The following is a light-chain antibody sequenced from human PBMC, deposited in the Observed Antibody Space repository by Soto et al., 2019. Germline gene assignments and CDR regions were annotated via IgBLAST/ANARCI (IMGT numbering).Light chain of an antibody. CDR1: QSISSW. V-gene: IGKV1-5*01. J-gene: IGKJ1*01. CDR2: DAS. CDR3: QQYNSSIGT. Sequence: DIQMTQSPSTLSASVGDRVTITCRASQSISSWLAWYQQKPGKAPKLLIYDASSLESGVPSRFSGSGSGTEFTLTFSSLQPDDFATYYGQQYNSSIGTFGQGTKVEIK.